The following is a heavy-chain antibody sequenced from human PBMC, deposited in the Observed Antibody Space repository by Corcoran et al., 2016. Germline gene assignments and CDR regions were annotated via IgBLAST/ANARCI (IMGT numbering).Heavy chain of an antibody. J-gene: IGHJ6*02. CDR1: GCTFTSYY. D-gene: IGHD2-21*02. CDR2: INPSGGST. V-gene: IGHV1-46*01. Sequence: QVQLVQSGAGVKKPGATVKVSCKASGCTFTSYYMHWVRQAPGQGLEWMGIINPSGGSTSYAQKFQGRVTMTRDTSTSTVYMELSSLRSEDTAVYYWERVGTGDSAGYYYYGMDVWGQGTTVTVSS. CDR3: ERVGTGDSAGYYYYGMDV.